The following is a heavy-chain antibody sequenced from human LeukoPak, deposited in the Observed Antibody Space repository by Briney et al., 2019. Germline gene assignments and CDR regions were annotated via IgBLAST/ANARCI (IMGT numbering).Heavy chain of an antibody. D-gene: IGHD2-2*01. J-gene: IGHJ4*02. CDR2: MSVSAEST. CDR1: GGSISSSN. Sequence: PSGTLSLTCAVSGGSISSSNWWSWVRQAPGKGLEWVSSMSVSAESTFYADSVKGRFTISRDNSKSTLHLQMNNLRAEDTAVYYCASRNCISPSCYRGLLDYWGQGTLVTVSS. V-gene: IGHV3-23*01. CDR3: ASRNCISPSCYRGLLDY.